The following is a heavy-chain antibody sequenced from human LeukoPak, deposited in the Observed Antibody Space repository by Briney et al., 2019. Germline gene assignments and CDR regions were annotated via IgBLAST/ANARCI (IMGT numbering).Heavy chain of an antibody. J-gene: IGHJ6*02. CDR2: IYTSGST. CDR3: ARGGAPAATYNYYAMDV. Sequence: SETLSLTCTVSGGSISSYYWSWIRQPAGKGPEWIGRIYTSGSTNYNPSLKSRVTMSVDTSKNQFFLKLSSVTAADTAVYYCARGGAPAATYNYYAMDVWGQGTTVTVSS. V-gene: IGHV4-4*07. D-gene: IGHD2-2*01. CDR1: GGSISSYY.